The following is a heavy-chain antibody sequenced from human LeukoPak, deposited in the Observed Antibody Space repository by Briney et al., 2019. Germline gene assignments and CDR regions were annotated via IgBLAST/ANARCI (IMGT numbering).Heavy chain of an antibody. D-gene: IGHD3-10*01. CDR2: INAGNGNT. CDR1: GYTFTSYA. V-gene: IGHV1-3*03. Sequence: ASVKVSCKASGYTFTSYAMHWVRQAPGQRLEWMGWINAGNGNTKYSQEFQGRVTITRDTSASTAYMELSSLRSEDMAVYYCARAPQNYGSGSYYSYNGFDPWGQGTLVTVSS. J-gene: IGHJ5*02. CDR3: ARAPQNYGSGSYYSYNGFDP.